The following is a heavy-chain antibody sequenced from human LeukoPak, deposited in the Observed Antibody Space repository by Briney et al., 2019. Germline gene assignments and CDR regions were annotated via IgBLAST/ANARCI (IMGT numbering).Heavy chain of an antibody. V-gene: IGHV4-30-4*01. CDR3: ARRRADVDIVATTPSNWFDP. J-gene: IGHJ5*02. D-gene: IGHD5-12*01. CDR2: IYYSGST. Sequence: SETLSLTCTVSGGSISSGDYYWSWIRQPPGKGLEWIGYIYYSGSTYYNPSLKSRATISVDTSKNQFSLKLSSVTAADTAVYYCARRRADVDIVATTPSNWFDPWGQGTLVTVSS. CDR1: GGSISSGDYY.